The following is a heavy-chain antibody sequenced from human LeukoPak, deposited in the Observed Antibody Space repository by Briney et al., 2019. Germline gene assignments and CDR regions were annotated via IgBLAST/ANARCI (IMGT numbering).Heavy chain of an antibody. CDR1: GGSFSGYY. D-gene: IGHD1-26*01. V-gene: IGHV4-34*01. Sequence: SETLSLTCAVYGGSFSGYYWSWIRQPPGKGLEWIGEINHSGSTNYSPSLKSRVTISVDTSKNQFSLKLSSVTAADTAVYYCARGIVGATPNDYWGQGTLVTVSS. CDR2: INHSGST. CDR3: ARGIVGATPNDY. J-gene: IGHJ4*02.